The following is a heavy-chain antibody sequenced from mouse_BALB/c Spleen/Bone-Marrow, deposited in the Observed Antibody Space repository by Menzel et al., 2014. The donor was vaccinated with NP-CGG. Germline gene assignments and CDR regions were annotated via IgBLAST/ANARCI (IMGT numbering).Heavy chain of an antibody. CDR2: IWSGGST. J-gene: IGHJ4*01. CDR3: ARNGGAYYRYYYAMDY. Sequence: VQLQQSGPGLVQPSQSLSITCTVSGFSLTSYGVHWVRQSPGKGLEWLGAIWSGGSTDYNAAFISRLSISKDNSKSQVFFKMNSLQANDTAIYYCARNGGAYYRYYYAMDYWGQGTSVTVSS. CDR1: GFSLTSYG. V-gene: IGHV2-2*02. D-gene: IGHD2-14*01.